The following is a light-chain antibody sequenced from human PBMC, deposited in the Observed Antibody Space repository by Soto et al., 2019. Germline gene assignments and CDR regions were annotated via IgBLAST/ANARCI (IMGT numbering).Light chain of an antibody. CDR3: QQYYKWPLT. J-gene: IGKJ4*01. Sequence: DVRVSLSPSSLSASVADRVIITCRASQSISNHLNWYQQKPGKAPKLLIFAASSLQSGVPSRFSGSGSGTEFTLTISSLQSEDFAVYYCQQYYKWPLTFGGGGKVDIK. CDR2: AAS. V-gene: IGKV1-39*01. CDR1: QSISNH.